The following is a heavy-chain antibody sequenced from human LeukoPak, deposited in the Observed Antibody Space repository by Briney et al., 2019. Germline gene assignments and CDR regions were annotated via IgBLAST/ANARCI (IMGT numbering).Heavy chain of an antibody. CDR1: GYTFSSYG. V-gene: IGHV1-18*01. CDR2: ISADNGNT. D-gene: IGHD5-18*01. J-gene: IGHJ4*02. CDR3: AKGHSHTAMYY. Sequence: ASVKVSCKASGYTFSSYGISWVRQAPGQGLEWMGWISADNGNTNYVQKFQGRVTMTTDTSTSTAYMELRSLRAEDTAVYYCAKGHSHTAMYYWGQGTLVTVSS.